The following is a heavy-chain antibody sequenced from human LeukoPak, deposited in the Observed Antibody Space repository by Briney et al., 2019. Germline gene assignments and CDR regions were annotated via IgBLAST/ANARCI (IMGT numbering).Heavy chain of an antibody. V-gene: IGHV5-51*01. Sequence: GESLKISCKGSGYSFTSYWIGWVRQMPGKGLEWMGIIYPGDSGIRYSPSFQGQVTISADKSINTAYLQWSSLKASDTAMYYCARRFQYCSGGRCYYFDYWGQGTLVTVSS. CDR2: IYPGDSGI. CDR3: ARRFQYCSGGRCYYFDY. CDR1: GYSFTSYW. D-gene: IGHD2-15*01. J-gene: IGHJ4*02.